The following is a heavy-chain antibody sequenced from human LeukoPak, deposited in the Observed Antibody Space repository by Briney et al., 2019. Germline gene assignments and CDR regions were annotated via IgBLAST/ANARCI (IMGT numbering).Heavy chain of an antibody. D-gene: IGHD3-22*01. CDR1: GFIFSTYT. V-gene: IGHV3-21*05. Sequence: PGGSLRLSCEASGFIFSTYTMNWVRQAPGKGLEWVSYISSSSSLIYYTDSVKGRFTISRDNAKSSLYLQMNSLRAEDTAVYYCARDYFDSSGFYHGGHWGQGTLVTVSS. J-gene: IGHJ4*02. CDR2: ISSSSSLI. CDR3: ARDYFDSSGFYHGGH.